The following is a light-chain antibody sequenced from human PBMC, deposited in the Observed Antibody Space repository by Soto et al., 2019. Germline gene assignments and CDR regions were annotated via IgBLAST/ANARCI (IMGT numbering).Light chain of an antibody. CDR3: QQYDTLLT. V-gene: IGKV1-33*01. J-gene: IGKJ4*01. CDR1: QDISNY. CDR2: DAS. Sequence: DIQMTQSPSSLSASVGDRVTITCQASQDISNYLNWYQQKPGKAPKLLIYDASNLERGVPSRFSGSGSGTDFTFTISRLQPEDIATYYCQQYDTLLTFGGGTKVDIK.